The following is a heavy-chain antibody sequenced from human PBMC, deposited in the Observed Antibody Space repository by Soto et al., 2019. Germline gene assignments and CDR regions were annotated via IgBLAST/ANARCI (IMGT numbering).Heavy chain of an antibody. CDR1: GYTLTELS. V-gene: IGHV1-24*01. D-gene: IGHD6-19*01. J-gene: IGHJ4*02. CDR3: ATAVRSSGWYYFDY. CDR2: FDPEDGET. Sequence: ASVKVSCKVSGYTLTELSMHWVRQAPGKGLERMGGFDPEDGETIYAQKFQGRVTMTEDTSTDTAYMELSSLRSEDTAVYYCATAVRSSGWYYFDYWGQGTLVTVSS.